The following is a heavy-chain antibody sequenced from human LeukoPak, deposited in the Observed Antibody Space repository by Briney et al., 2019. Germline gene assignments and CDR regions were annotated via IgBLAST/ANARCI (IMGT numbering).Heavy chain of an antibody. CDR1: GFTSSTYA. Sequence: GGSLRLSCAASGFTSSTYAMSWVRQAPGKGLEWVSLISASGGNTYYADSVKGRFTISRDNSKSTLFLQMNSLRAEDTAIYYCAKDRVSPGFNLFDPWGQGTLVTVSS. J-gene: IGHJ5*02. D-gene: IGHD2/OR15-2a*01. CDR3: AKDRVSPGFNLFDP. V-gene: IGHV3-23*01. CDR2: ISASGGNT.